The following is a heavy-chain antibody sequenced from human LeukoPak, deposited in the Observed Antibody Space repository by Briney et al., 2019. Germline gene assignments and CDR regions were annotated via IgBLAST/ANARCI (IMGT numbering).Heavy chain of an antibody. J-gene: IGHJ5*02. CDR3: ARLGLPRSWFDP. Sequence: SETLSLTCTVSGGSISSYYWSWIRQPPGKGLEWIGYIYYSGSTNYNPSLKSRVTISVDTSKNQFSLKLSSVTAADTAVYYCARLGLPRSWFDPWGQGTLVTVSS. CDR1: GGSISSYY. D-gene: IGHD5-18*01. CDR2: IYYSGST. V-gene: IGHV4-59*08.